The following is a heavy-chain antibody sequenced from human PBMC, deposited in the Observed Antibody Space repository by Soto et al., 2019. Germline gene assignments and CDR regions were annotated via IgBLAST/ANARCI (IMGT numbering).Heavy chain of an antibody. D-gene: IGHD2-21*01. CDR2: INHSGST. CDR3: ARDPVGVDSTFFFDS. CDR1: GGSFSGYY. V-gene: IGHV4-34*01. Sequence: SETLSLTCAVYGGSFSGYYWSWIRQPPGKGLEWIGEINHSGSTNYNPSLKSRVTISVDTSKNQFSLKLSSVTAADTAVYYCARDPVGVDSTFFFDSWGQGTLVTVSS. J-gene: IGHJ4*02.